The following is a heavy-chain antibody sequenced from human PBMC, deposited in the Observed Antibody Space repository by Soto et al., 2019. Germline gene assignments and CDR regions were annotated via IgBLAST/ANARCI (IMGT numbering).Heavy chain of an antibody. J-gene: IGHJ4*02. CDR1: GFTFSSYG. D-gene: IGHD6-19*01. CDR2: IWYDGSNK. CDR3: ARETYPGIAVVGTYFDY. Sequence: PGGSLRLSCAASGFTFSSYGMHWVRQAPGKGLEWVAVIWYDGSNKYYADSVKGRFTISRDNSKNTLYLQMNSLRAEDTAVYYCARETYPGIAVVGTYFDYWGQGTLVTVSS. V-gene: IGHV3-33*01.